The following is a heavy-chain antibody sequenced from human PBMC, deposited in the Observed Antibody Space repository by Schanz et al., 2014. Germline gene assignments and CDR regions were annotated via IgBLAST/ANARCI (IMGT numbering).Heavy chain of an antibody. V-gene: IGHV7-4-1*02. J-gene: IGHJ5*02. CDR2: INTNNGDP. Sequence: QVQLVQSGSESKKPGASVKVSCKASGYTFTSFAMNWVRQAPGQGLEWMGWINTNNGDPTYAQGFTGRFVFSLDTSVSTAYLQISSLKAEDTAVYYCARGGVVVVTAALNWFDPWGQGTLVTVSS. CDR1: GYTFTSFA. CDR3: ARGGVVVVTAALNWFDP. D-gene: IGHD2-15*01.